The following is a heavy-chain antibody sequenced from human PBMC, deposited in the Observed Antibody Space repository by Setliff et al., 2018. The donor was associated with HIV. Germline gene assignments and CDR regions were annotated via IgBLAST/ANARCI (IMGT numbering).Heavy chain of an antibody. CDR3: ARVIDHGARWFFDY. CDR2: MSRNT. D-gene: IGHD4-17*01. J-gene: IGHJ4*02. CDR1: GFTFTSRA. Sequence: GESLKISCQASGFTFTSRAMTWVRQAPGKGLEWVSSMSRNTYYADSVKGRFTISRDNAENILYLQMNSLRAEDTAVYYCARVIDHGARWFFDYWGQGTPGHRLL. V-gene: IGHV3-23*01.